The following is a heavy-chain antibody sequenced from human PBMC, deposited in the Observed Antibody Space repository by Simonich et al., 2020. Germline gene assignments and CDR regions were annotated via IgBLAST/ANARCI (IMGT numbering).Heavy chain of an antibody. D-gene: IGHD3-3*01. Sequence: EVQLVESGGGLVQPGGSLRLSCAASGFTVSSNYMSWVRQAPGKGLEWVPVIYSGGSTYDADSVKGRFTISRHKSKNTRYLQMNSLRAEDTAVYYCARDGVGIGYFDYWGQGTLVTVSS. CDR2: IYSGGST. CDR1: GFTVSSNY. CDR3: ARDGVGIGYFDY. J-gene: IGHJ4*02. V-gene: IGHV3-53*04.